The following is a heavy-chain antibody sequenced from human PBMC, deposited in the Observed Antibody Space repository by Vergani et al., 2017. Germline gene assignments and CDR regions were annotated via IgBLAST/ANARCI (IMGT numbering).Heavy chain of an antibody. Sequence: EVQLVESGGGLVQPGGSLRLSCAASGFTVSSNYMSWVRQAPGKGLEWVSVIYSGGSTYYADSVKGRFTISRHNSKNTLYLQMNSLRAEDTAVYYCASSTTYYDFWSGYSLGGYYYYGMDVWGQGTTVTVSS. CDR3: ASSTTYYDFWSGYSLGGYYYYGMDV. V-gene: IGHV3-53*04. CDR1: GFTVSSNY. CDR2: IYSGGST. J-gene: IGHJ6*02. D-gene: IGHD3-3*01.